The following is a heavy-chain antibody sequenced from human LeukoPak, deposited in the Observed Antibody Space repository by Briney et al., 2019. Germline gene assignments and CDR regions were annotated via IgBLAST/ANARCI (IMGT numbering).Heavy chain of an antibody. CDR3: ARVKPMVRGVIRSYYFDY. CDR1: GYTFTSYT. D-gene: IGHD3-10*01. CDR2: INTGNGNT. V-gene: IGHV1-3*03. Sequence: ASVKVSCKASGYTFTSYTMHWVRQAPGQRLEWMGWINTGNGNTKYSQEFQGRVTMTRNTSISTAYMELSSLRSEDTAVYYCARVKPMVRGVIRSYYFDYWGQGTLVTVSS. J-gene: IGHJ4*02.